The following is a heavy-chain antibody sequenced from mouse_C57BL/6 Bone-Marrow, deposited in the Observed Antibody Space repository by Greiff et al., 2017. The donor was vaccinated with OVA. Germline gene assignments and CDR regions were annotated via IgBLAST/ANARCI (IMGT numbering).Heavy chain of an antibody. V-gene: IGHV1-54*01. CDR2: INPGSGGT. J-gene: IGHJ1*03. CDR1: GYAFTNYL. D-gene: IGHD2-5*01. CDR3: ASGYYSNYFDV. Sequence: QVQLQQSGAELVRPGTSVKVSCKASGYAFTNYLIEWVKQRPGQGLEWIGVINPGSGGTNYNEKFKGKATLTADKSSSTAYMQLSSLTSEDSAVYFCASGYYSNYFDVWGTGTTVTVSS.